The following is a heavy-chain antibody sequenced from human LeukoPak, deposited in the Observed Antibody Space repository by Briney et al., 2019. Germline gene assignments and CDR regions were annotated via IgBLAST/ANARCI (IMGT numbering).Heavy chain of an antibody. Sequence: GGSLRLSCAASGFTFSSYGMSGVRQAPGRGREWVSAISGSGGSTYYAGSVKGGFTISRDNSKNTLYLQMNSLRAEDTAVYYCAKDRSTVAGLDLDYWGQGTLVTVSS. CDR3: AKDRSTVAGLDLDY. J-gene: IGHJ4*02. D-gene: IGHD6-19*01. CDR2: ISGSGGST. CDR1: GFTFSSYG. V-gene: IGHV3-23*01.